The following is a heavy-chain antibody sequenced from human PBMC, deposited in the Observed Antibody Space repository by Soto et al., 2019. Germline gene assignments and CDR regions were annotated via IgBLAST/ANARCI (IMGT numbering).Heavy chain of an antibody. CDR1: VITFVSRA. D-gene: IGHD3-10*01. J-gene: IGHJ4*02. CDR3: ARGSKGSYPGSRIFGF. Sequence: PGWSLRLSCVSSVITFVSRAMSWVRQAPGEGLEWVSTITDTGGDAKYADSVRGRFTISRDNSKKTLYLQMSSLRADDSAVYFCARGSKGSYPGSRIFGFWGRGSLVTACS. CDR2: ITDTGGDA. V-gene: IGHV3-23*01.